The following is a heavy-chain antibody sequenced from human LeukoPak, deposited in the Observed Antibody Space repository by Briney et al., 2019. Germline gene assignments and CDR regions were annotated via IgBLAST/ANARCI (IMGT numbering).Heavy chain of an antibody. CDR2: IYYSGST. V-gene: IGHV4-59*01. D-gene: IGHD2-15*01. J-gene: IGHJ4*02. CDR1: GGSIRSYY. Sequence: SETLSLTCTVSGGSIRSYYWSWIRQPPGKGLEWIGYIYYSGSTNYNPSLKSRVTISVDTSRNQIYLKLSSVTAADTAVYYCARDRRSGEDSNFWGQGTLVTVSS. CDR3: ARDRRSGEDSNF.